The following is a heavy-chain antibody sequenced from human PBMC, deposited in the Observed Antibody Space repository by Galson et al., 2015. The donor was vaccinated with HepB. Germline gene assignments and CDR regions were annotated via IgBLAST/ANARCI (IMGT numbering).Heavy chain of an antibody. V-gene: IGHV3-48*03. CDR1: GFTFSSYE. CDR3: ARYCASTGGHCYTADAFDI. Sequence: SLRLSCAASGFTFSSYEMNWVRQAPGKGLEWVSYISSSGNSIYYADSVKGRFTISRDNAKNSLYLQMNSLRAEDTAIYYCARYCASTGGHCYTADAFDIWGQGTMVTVSS. J-gene: IGHJ3*02. D-gene: IGHD2-21*02. CDR2: ISSSGNSI.